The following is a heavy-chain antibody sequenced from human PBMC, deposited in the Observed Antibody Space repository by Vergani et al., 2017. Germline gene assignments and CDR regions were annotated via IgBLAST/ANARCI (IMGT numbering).Heavy chain of an antibody. V-gene: IGHV4-34*01. CDR1: GGSFSGYY. Sequence: QVQLQQWGAGLLKPSETLSLTCAVYGGSFSGYYWSWIRQPPGKGLEWIGEIYHSGSTNYNPSLKSRVTLSVDRSKNQFSLKLSYVTAADTAVYYCASYSSGFYYWGQGTLVTVSS. J-gene: IGHJ4*02. CDR2: IYHSGST. D-gene: IGHD4-11*01. CDR3: ASYSSGFYY.